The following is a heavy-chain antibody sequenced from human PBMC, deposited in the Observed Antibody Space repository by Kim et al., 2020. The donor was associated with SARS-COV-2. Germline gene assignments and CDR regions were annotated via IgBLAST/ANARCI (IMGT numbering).Heavy chain of an antibody. V-gene: IGHV4-31*02. J-gene: IGHJ5*02. CDR3: ARVLIDRTPDWFDP. Sequence: NPSHKSRVTITVDTSKNQFSLKLSSVTAADTAVYYCARVLIDRTPDWFDPWGQGTLVTVSS. D-gene: IGHD3-22*01.